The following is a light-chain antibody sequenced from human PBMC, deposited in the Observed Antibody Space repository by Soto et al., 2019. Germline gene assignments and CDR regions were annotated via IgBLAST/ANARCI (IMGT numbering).Light chain of an antibody. CDR3: QQYHNWPPLT. CDR2: GAS. V-gene: IGKV3-20*01. CDR1: QSVSSTF. J-gene: IGKJ4*01. Sequence: EFVLTQSPGTLSLSPGERATLSCRASQSVSSTFLAWYQQKPGQPPRLLIYGASTRGTGIPDRFSGSGSGTDFTLTISSLQSEDFAFYYCQQYHNWPPLTFGGGTKVEIK.